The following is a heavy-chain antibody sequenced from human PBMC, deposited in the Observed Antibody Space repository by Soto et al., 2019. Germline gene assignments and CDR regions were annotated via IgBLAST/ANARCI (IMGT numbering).Heavy chain of an antibody. V-gene: IGHV4-59*01. CDR3: ARDKRSLYSSGWYGIDY. CDR2: IYYSGST. Sequence: TSETLSLTCTVSGGSISSYYWSWIRQPPGKGLEWIGYIYYSGSTNYNPSLKSRVTISVDTSKNQFSLKLSSVTAADTAVYYCARDKRSLYSSGWYGIDYWGQGTLVTVSS. J-gene: IGHJ4*02. D-gene: IGHD6-19*01. CDR1: GGSISSYY.